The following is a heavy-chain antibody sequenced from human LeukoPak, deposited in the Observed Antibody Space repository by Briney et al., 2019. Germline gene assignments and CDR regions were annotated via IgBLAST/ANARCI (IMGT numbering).Heavy chain of an antibody. J-gene: IGHJ6*02. CDR2: IWHDGSNK. CDR3: ARDIVVVPAARLYYYYGMDV. Sequence: GGSLRLSCAASGFTFSSYGMHWVRQAPGKGLEWVAVIWHDGSNKYYADSVKGRFTISRDNSKNTLYLQMNSLRAEDKAVYYCARDIVVVPAARLYYYYGMDVWGQGTTVTVSS. CDR1: GFTFSSYG. V-gene: IGHV3-33*01. D-gene: IGHD2-2*01.